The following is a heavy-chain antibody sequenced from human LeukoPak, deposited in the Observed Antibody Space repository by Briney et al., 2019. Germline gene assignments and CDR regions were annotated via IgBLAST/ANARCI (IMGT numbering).Heavy chain of an antibody. CDR1: GATFSGYF. D-gene: IGHD3-10*01. CDR2: INHTGST. V-gene: IGHV4-34*01. Sequence: SPTLSLTWGVDGATFSGYFWSWIRHPPGKGLEWIGEINHTGSTNYNPSLRSRVTMTRDTPKMQFSLKLSSVTAADTAVYYCARGQTGYYYGSGRSYYYGMDVWGQGTTVTVSS. J-gene: IGHJ6*02. CDR3: ARGQTGYYYGSGRSYYYGMDV.